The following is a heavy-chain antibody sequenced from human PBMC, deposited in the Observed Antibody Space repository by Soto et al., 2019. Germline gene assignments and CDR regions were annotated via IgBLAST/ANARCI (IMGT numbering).Heavy chain of an antibody. J-gene: IGHJ6*02. D-gene: IGHD4-4*01. CDR2: ISGSGGST. CDR3: ARDRLAVTTSRKSYYYYGMDV. V-gene: IGHV3-23*01. Sequence: GGSLRLSCAASGFTFSSYAMSWVRQAPGKGLEWVSAISGSGGSTYYADSVKGRFTISRDNSKNTLYLQMNSLRAEDTAVYYCARDRLAVTTSRKSYYYYGMDVWGQGTTVTVSS. CDR1: GFTFSSYA.